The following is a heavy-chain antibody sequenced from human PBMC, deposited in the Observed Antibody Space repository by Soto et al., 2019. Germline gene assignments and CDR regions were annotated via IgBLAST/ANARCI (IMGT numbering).Heavy chain of an antibody. V-gene: IGHV1-69*15. CDR2: IIPIFGTT. D-gene: IGHD5-12*01. CDR3: AKDGGADGYFGNWLDP. CDR1: GGTFSNYA. J-gene: IGHJ5*02. Sequence: QVHLVQSGAEVKKPGSSVNVSCKASGGTFSNYAITWVRQSPGQGRELVGRIIPIFGTTNVAQKFQGRVTITADESTTTAYMELSGLRSDDTAVYYCAKDGGADGYFGNWLDPWGQGTLVTVSS.